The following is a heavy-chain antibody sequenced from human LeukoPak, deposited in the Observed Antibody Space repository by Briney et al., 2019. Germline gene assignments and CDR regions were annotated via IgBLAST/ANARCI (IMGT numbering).Heavy chain of an antibody. V-gene: IGHV4-34*08. CDR1: GGTFSGYY. D-gene: IGHD3/OR15-3a*01. CDR2: INHSGST. J-gene: IGHJ4*02. Sequence: SETLSLTCAVYGGTFSGYYWSWIRQPPGKGLEWIGEINHSGSTNYNPSLKSRVTISVDTSKNQFSLKLSSVTAADTAMYYCAGLRGYWGQGTLVTVSS. CDR3: AGLRGY.